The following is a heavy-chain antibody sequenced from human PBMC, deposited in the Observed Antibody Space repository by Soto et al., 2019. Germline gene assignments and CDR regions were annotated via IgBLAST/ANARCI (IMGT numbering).Heavy chain of an antibody. V-gene: IGHV4-59*01. J-gene: IGHJ5*02. CDR3: AALVEYQLLLWFDP. Sequence: PSETLSLTCTVSNDSISPYYWSWIRQPPGKGLEWIGYIYYSGSTNYNPSLKSRVTISVDTSKNQFSLKLSSVTAADTAVYYCAALVEYQLLLWFDPWGQGTLVTVSS. CDR1: NDSISPYY. D-gene: IGHD2-2*01. CDR2: IYYSGST.